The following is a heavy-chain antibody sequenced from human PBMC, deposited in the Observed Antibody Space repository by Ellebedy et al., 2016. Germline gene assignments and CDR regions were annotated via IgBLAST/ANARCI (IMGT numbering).Heavy chain of an antibody. CDR2: IYYSGST. Sequence: SETLSLTXTVSGGSISSGGYYWSWIRQHPGKGLEWIGYIYYSGSTNYNPSLKSRVTISVDTSKNQFSLKLSSVTAADTAVYYCARARITMKVGFDPWGQGTLVTVSS. J-gene: IGHJ5*02. CDR1: GGSISSGGYY. CDR3: ARARITMKVGFDP. V-gene: IGHV4-61*08. D-gene: IGHD3-22*01.